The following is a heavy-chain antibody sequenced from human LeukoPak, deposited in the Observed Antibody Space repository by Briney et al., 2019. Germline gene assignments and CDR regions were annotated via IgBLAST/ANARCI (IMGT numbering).Heavy chain of an antibody. J-gene: IGHJ4*02. CDR1: GFTFSTYA. V-gene: IGHV3-21*01. CDR3: ASGIRERGFDY. CDR2: IDPSGYTI. D-gene: IGHD1-1*01. Sequence: GGSLRLSCAASGFTFSTYAMNWVRQAPGGGLQWVSSIDPSGYTIFYADSVKGRFTISRDNAKNSLYLQMNSLRAEDTALYFCASGIRERGFDYWGQGTLVTVSS.